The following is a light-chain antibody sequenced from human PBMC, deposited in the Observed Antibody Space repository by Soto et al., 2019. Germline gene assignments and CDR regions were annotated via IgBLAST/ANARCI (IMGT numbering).Light chain of an antibody. Sequence: QSALTQPASVSGSPGQSITISCTGTSSDIGGYKYVSWYQQHPGKAPKLMIYDVSNRPSGVSNCLSGTKSGNTATLTISVLQGEDEAEYYGSSYTGGSTYVFGTGTKLTVL. CDR1: SSDIGGYKY. CDR3: SSYTGGSTYV. V-gene: IGLV2-14*01. J-gene: IGLJ1*01. CDR2: DVS.